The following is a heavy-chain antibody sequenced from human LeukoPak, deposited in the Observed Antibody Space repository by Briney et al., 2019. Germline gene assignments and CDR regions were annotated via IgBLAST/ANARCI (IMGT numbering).Heavy chain of an antibody. V-gene: IGHV3-23*01. CDR2: ITVSGSNT. D-gene: IGHD3-22*01. CDR1: ASTFSTYG. J-gene: IGHJ4*02. Sequence: GRSLRLFFAASASTFSTYGMSSVRHLPGKWLEWVSAITVSGSNTYYPDSVKGRFTISRDNSKNPLYLQMNSLRAEDSAVYYCAKDIRSGYYGVLDCWGQGTLVTVSS. CDR3: AKDIRSGYYGVLDC.